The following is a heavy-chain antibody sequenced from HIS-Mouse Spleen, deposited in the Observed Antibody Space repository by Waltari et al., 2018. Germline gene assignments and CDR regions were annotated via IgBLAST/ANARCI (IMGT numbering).Heavy chain of an antibody. D-gene: IGHD3-16*02. CDR1: GYSISSGYY. CDR3: ARGGIMITFGGVIVVDAFDI. Sequence: QVQLQESGPGLVKPSETLSLTCTVSGYSISSGYYWGWLRQPPGKGVEWIGSIYHSGSTYYNPSLKSRVTISVDTSKNQFSLKLSSVTAADTAVYYCARGGIMITFGGVIVVDAFDIWGQGTMVTVSS. CDR2: IYHSGST. V-gene: IGHV4-38-2*02. J-gene: IGHJ3*02.